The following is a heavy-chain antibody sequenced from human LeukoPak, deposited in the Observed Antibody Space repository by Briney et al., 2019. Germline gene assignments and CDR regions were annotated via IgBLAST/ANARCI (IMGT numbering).Heavy chain of an antibody. J-gene: IGHJ4*02. CDR2: IYHSGST. V-gene: IGHV4-38-2*02. Sequence: PSETLSLTCTVSGYSISSGYYWGWIRQPPGKGLEWIGSIYHSGSTYYNPSLKSRVTISVDTSKNQFSLKLSSVTAADTAVYYCARRGYGTSNPLPDYWGQGTLVTVSS. CDR3: ARRGYGTSNPLPDY. D-gene: IGHD3-22*01. CDR1: GYSISSGYY.